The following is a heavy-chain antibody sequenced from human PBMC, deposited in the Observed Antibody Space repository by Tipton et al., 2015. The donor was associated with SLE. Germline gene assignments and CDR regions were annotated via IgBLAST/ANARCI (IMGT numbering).Heavy chain of an antibody. V-gene: IGHV3-53*01. CDR2: IYSGGST. CDR3: ARDGSTSGWYSEYYGLDV. D-gene: IGHD6-19*01. CDR1: GFTVSTNY. J-gene: IGHJ6*02. Sequence: SLRLSCAASGFTVSTNYMSWVRQAPGKGLEWVSVIYSGGSTSYADFVRGRFTISRDSLKNTVYLQMNSLRADDTGLYYCARDGSTSGWYSEYYGLDVWGQGTSVTVSS.